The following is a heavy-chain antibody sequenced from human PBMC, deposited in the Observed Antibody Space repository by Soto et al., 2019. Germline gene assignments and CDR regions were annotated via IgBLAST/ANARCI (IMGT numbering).Heavy chain of an antibody. J-gene: IGHJ3*02. CDR3: ARGGDHKGGAFDI. V-gene: IGHV3-53*02. CDR1: GLIVSSNY. CDR2: IYSGGST. D-gene: IGHD2-21*02. Sequence: EVQLVETGGGLIQPGGSLRLSCAASGLIVSSNYMSWVRQAPGKGLEWVSVIYSGGSTYYADAVKGRFTISRDNSKNTLHLQMSSLRAEDTAVYYCARGGDHKGGAFDIWGQGTMVTVSS.